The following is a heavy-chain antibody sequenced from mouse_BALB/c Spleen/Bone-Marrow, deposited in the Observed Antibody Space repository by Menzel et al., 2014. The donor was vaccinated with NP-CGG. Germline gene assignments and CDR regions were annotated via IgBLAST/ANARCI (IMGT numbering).Heavy chain of an antibody. J-gene: IGHJ3*01. Sequence: EVQRVESGGGLVQPGGSLKLSCAASGFTFSSYAMSWVRQTPEKRLEWVAYISNGGGSTYYPDTVKGRFTISRDNAKNTLYLQMSSLKSEDTAMYYCARQDGYDGTWFAYWGQGTLVTVSA. CDR3: ARQDGYDGTWFAY. CDR2: ISNGGGST. D-gene: IGHD2-2*01. CDR1: GFTFSSYA. V-gene: IGHV5-12-2*01.